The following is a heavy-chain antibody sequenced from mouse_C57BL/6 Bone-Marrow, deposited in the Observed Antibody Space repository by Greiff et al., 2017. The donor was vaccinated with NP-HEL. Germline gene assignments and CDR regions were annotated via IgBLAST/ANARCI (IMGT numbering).Heavy chain of an antibody. Sequence: QVQLQQSGAELMKPGASVKLSCKATGYTFTGYWIEWVKQRPGHGLEWIGEILPGSGSTNYNEKFKGKATFTAYPSSNTAYMQLSSLTTEDSATYYCARWKGTRFAYWGQGTLVTVSA. CDR1: GYTFTGYW. D-gene: IGHD3-3*01. CDR2: ILPGSGST. J-gene: IGHJ3*01. CDR3: ARWKGTRFAY. V-gene: IGHV1-9*01.